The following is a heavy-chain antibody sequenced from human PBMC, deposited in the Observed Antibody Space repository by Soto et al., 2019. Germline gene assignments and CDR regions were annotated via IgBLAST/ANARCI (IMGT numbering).Heavy chain of an antibody. Sequence: SVKVSCKASGYIFTSYGISWVRQAPGQGLEWMGGIIPIFGTANYAQKFQGRVTITADESTSTAYMELSSLRSEDTAVYYCASAAGSYYYDSSGYLGSKYYFDYWGQGTLVTVSS. V-gene: IGHV1-69*13. J-gene: IGHJ4*02. CDR3: ASAAGSYYYDSSGYLGSKYYFDY. D-gene: IGHD3-22*01. CDR2: IIPIFGTA. CDR1: GYIFTSYG.